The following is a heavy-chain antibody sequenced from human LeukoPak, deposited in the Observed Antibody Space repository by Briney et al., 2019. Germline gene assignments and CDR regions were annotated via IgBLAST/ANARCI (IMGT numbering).Heavy chain of an antibody. D-gene: IGHD5-24*01. CDR3: ARGHPMATLTGGWWS. Sequence: GGSLRLSCAASGFTVSSNYMSWVRQAPGKGLEWVSVIYSGGITYYVDSVKGRFTISRDNSKNMLYLQMNSLRAEDTAVYYCARGHPMATLTGGWWSWGQGTLVTVSS. J-gene: IGHJ5*02. V-gene: IGHV3-66*01. CDR1: GFTVSSNY. CDR2: IYSGGIT.